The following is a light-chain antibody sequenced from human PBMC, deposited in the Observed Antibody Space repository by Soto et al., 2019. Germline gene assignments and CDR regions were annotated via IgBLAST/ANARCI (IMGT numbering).Light chain of an antibody. CDR2: DAS. CDR1: QRISEW. Sequence: DIQMTQSPSTLSASVGDRVTITCRASQRISEWLAWYQQKPGKAPKFLIYDASSLESGVPSRFSGSGSGTEFTLTINNLQPDDFATYYCQQYHNYPWTFGQGTKVEIK. V-gene: IGKV1-5*01. CDR3: QQYHNYPWT. J-gene: IGKJ1*01.